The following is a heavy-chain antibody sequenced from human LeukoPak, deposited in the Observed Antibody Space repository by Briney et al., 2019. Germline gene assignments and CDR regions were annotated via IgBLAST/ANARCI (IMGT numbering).Heavy chain of an antibody. CDR3: AKGHGVLDY. Sequence: PGRSLRLSCAASGFTFSSYAMHWVRQAPGKGLEWVAVISYDGSNKYYADSVKGRFTISRDNSKNTLYLQMNSLRAEDTAVYYCAKGHGVLDYWGQGTLVTVSS. CDR1: GFTFSSYA. V-gene: IGHV3-30-3*01. D-gene: IGHD3-10*01. CDR2: ISYDGSNK. J-gene: IGHJ4*02.